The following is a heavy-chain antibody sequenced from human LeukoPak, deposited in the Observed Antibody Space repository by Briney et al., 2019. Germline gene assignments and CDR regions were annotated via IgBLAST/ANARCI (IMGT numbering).Heavy chain of an antibody. D-gene: IGHD1-1*01. Sequence: KPSETLSLTCSVSGASISSYYWSWMRQPPGKGLEWIGYIPNSGSTNYNPSLKSRVTISVDTSKNQFSLNLNSMTAADTAVYFCARHYWIDPFDYWGQGTLVTVSS. CDR1: GASISSYY. CDR2: IPNSGST. J-gene: IGHJ4*02. CDR3: ARHYWIDPFDY. V-gene: IGHV4-59*08.